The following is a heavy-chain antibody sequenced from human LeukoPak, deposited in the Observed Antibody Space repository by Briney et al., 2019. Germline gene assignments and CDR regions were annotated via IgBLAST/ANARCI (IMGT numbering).Heavy chain of an antibody. Sequence: PGGSLRLSCAASGFTFSSYAMSWVRLAPGKGLEWVSAISGSGGSTYYADTVKGRFTISRDNSKNTLYLQMNSLRAEDTAVYYCAKVFEKGMGILGYWGQGTLVTVSS. CDR1: GFTFSSYA. J-gene: IGHJ4*02. V-gene: IGHV3-23*01. D-gene: IGHD7-27*01. CDR3: AKVFEKGMGILGY. CDR2: ISGSGGST.